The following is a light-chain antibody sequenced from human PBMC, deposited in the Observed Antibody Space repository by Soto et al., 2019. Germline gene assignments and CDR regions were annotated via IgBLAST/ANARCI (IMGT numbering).Light chain of an antibody. Sequence: QSALTQPASVSGSPGQSIAISCTGTSSDISGYNHVSWYQQHPDKAPILMIYDVSNRPSGVSNRFSGSKSGNTASLTISGHQAEDEADYYCSSYTSSSTPLYVFGTGTKVTVL. CDR3: SSYTSSSTPLYV. J-gene: IGLJ1*01. CDR1: SSDISGYNH. V-gene: IGLV2-14*03. CDR2: DVS.